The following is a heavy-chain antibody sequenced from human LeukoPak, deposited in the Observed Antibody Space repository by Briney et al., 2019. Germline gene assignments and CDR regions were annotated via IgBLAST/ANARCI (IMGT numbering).Heavy chain of an antibody. V-gene: IGHV3-30*01. CDR1: GFTFSSYA. CDR2: ISYDGSNK. J-gene: IGHJ4*02. D-gene: IGHD4-11*01. Sequence: GGSLRLSCAASGFTFSSYAMHWVRQAPGKGLEWVAVISYDGSNKYYADSVKGRFTISRDNSKNTLYLQMNSLRAEDTAVYYCARALYSNYYFDYWGQGTQVTVSS. CDR3: ARALYSNYYFDY.